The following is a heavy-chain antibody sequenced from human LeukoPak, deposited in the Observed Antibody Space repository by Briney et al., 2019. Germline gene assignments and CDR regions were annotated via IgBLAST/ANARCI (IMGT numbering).Heavy chain of an antibody. CDR3: ARGHPIAAAGTSWFDP. D-gene: IGHD6-13*01. CDR1: GGSVSHSNW. Sequence: PSETLSLTCAVSGGSVSHSNWWTWVRQSPGKGLEWIGEVHPSEGTNYNPSLKSRVTISVDRSKNQFSLKLSSVTAADTAVYYCARGHPIAAAGTSWFDPWGQGTLVTVSS. V-gene: IGHV4-4*02. J-gene: IGHJ5*02. CDR2: VHPSEGT.